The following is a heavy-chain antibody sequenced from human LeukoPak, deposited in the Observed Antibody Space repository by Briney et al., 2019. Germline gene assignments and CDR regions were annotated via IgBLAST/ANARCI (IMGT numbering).Heavy chain of an antibody. V-gene: IGHV3-33*01. Sequence: GGSLRLSCAASGFTFSSYGMHWVRQAPGEGLEWVAVIWYDGSNKYYADSVKGRFTISRDNSKNTLYLQMNSLRAEDTAVYYCARVGVATIDPEDYYYYYGMDVWGKGTTVTVSS. CDR1: GFTFSSYG. CDR2: IWYDGSNK. D-gene: IGHD5-12*01. J-gene: IGHJ6*04. CDR3: ARVGVATIDPEDYYYYYGMDV.